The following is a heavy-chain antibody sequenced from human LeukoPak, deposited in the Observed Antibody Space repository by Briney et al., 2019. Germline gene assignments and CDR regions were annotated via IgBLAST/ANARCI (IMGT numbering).Heavy chain of an antibody. Sequence: GGSLRLSWAASGFTFSSYAISWVRQAPGKGWVWVSPISGGGGSTYYTDSGKGQFTIPRDNSKNPLYLQMNSLRAEDTAVYYCAKSVWGSYRYLDYWGQGTLVTVP. CDR1: GFTFSSYA. D-gene: IGHD3-16*02. J-gene: IGHJ4*02. V-gene: IGHV3-23*01. CDR2: ISGGGGST. CDR3: AKSVWGSYRYLDY.